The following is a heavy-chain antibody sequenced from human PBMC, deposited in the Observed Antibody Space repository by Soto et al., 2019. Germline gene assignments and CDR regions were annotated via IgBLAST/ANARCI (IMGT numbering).Heavy chain of an antibody. CDR2: IIPIFGTA. CDR1: GGTFSSYA. V-gene: IGHV1-69*01. Sequence: QVQLVQSGAEVKKPGSSVKVSCKASGGTFSSYAISWVRQAPGQGLEWMGGIIPIFGTANYAQKFQGRVTITADESTSTAYMELSSLRSEDTAMYYCARGTHYYDSSGYYSETRGYFDYWGQGTLVTVSS. J-gene: IGHJ4*02. CDR3: ARGTHYYDSSGYYSETRGYFDY. D-gene: IGHD3-22*01.